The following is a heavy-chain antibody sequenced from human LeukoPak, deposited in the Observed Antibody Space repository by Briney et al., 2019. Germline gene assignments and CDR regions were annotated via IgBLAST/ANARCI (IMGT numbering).Heavy chain of an antibody. CDR1: ADSIGSFY. Sequence: PSETLSLTCSVSADSIGSFYWSWLRQPPGKQLEWIGHISYSGDTNYTPSLKSRVTLSVDTSKNQFSLKLSSVTAEDTAVYYCARDRMGDCSGGSCYNGFDYWGQGTLVTVSS. CDR3: ARDRMGDCSGGSCYNGFDY. J-gene: IGHJ4*02. D-gene: IGHD2-15*01. CDR2: ISYSGDT. V-gene: IGHV4-59*01.